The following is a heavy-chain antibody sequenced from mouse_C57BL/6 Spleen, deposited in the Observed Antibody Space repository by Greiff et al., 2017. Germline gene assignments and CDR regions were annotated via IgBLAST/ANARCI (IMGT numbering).Heavy chain of an antibody. V-gene: IGHV1-26*01. J-gene: IGHJ3*01. CDR1: GYTFTDYY. Sequence: VQLQQSGPELVKPGASVKISCKASGYTFTDYYMNWVKQSHGKSLEWIGDINPNNGGTSYKQKFKGKATLTVDKSSSTAYMELRSLTSEDSAVYYCARGGNYLFAYWGQGTLVTVSA. CDR3: ARGGNYLFAY. D-gene: IGHD2-1*01. CDR2: INPNNGGT.